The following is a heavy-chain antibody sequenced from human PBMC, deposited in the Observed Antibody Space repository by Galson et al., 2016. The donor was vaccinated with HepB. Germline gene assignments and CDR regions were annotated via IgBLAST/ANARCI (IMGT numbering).Heavy chain of an antibody. D-gene: IGHD3-10*02. J-gene: IGHJ4*02. Sequence: SLRLSCAGSGFLFRGYGMHWVRQAPGKGLEWVAADSRDGRRKFYSDSVRGRFTISRDNSNNMLFLQMDSLRPDDTAVYYCAKRHEFSTPVGCSVDYRGQGTLVSVSS. V-gene: IGHV3-30*18. CDR1: GFLFRGYG. CDR3: AKRHEFSTPVGCSVDY. CDR2: DSRDGRRK.